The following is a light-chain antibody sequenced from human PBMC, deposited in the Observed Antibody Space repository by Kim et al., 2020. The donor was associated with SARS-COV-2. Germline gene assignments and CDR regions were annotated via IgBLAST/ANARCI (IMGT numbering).Light chain of an antibody. CDR3: QSADSSGTYV. V-gene: IGLV3-25*03. J-gene: IGLJ1*01. CDR1: ALPKQY. CDR2: KDI. Sequence: VAPGKTAMITCSGDALPKQYADWYQRKPGQAPVLVLYKDIERHSGIPERFSGASSGTTVTLTSSGVQAEDEADYYCQSADSSGTYVFGTGTKVTVL.